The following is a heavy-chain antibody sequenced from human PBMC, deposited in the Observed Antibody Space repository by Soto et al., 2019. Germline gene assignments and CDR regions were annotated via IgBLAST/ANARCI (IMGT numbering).Heavy chain of an antibody. D-gene: IGHD2-2*01. CDR1: GFTFRSYS. Sequence: GRSLRLRCAASGFTFRSYSMNWVRQDQGKGLEWVSSISSSSSYIYYADSVKGRFTISRDNAKNSLYLQMNSLRAEDTAVYYCARRLLGYCSSTSCSHPVDVWGKGTTVTVSS. V-gene: IGHV3-21*01. CDR2: ISSSSSYI. CDR3: ARRLLGYCSSTSCSHPVDV. J-gene: IGHJ6*04.